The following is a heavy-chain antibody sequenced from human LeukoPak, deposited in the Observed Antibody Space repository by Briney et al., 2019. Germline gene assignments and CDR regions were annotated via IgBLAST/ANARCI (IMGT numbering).Heavy chain of an antibody. CDR1: GFTFSSYG. Sequence: PGGSLRLSCAASGFTFSSYGMHWVRQAPGKGLEWVSLISHDGGDERYADSVKGRFTISRDNSKSTLYLQMNSLRVEDTAVYYCARGIQWLIDYWGQGTQVTVSS. D-gene: IGHD6-19*01. J-gene: IGHJ4*02. CDR3: ARGIQWLIDY. V-gene: IGHV3-30*03. CDR2: ISHDGGDE.